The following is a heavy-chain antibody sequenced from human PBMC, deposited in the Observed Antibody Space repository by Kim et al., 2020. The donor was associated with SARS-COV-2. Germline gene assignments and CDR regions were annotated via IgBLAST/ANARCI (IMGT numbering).Heavy chain of an antibody. J-gene: IGHJ4*01. CDR3: ARGEFAVGYSSSWYIDY. D-gene: IGHD6-13*01. CDR2: INHGGST. Sequence: SETLSLTCAVYGGSFSGYYWSWIRQPPGKGLEWIGEINHGGSTNYNPSLKSRVTISVDTSKNQFSLKLSSVTAADTAVYYCARGEFAVGYSSSWYIDYWG. V-gene: IGHV4-34*01. CDR1: GGSFSGYY.